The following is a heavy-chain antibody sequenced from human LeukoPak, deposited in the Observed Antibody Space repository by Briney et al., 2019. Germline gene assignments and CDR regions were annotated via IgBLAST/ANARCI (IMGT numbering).Heavy chain of an antibody. CDR1: GYTFTSYD. CDR2: MNPNSGNT. V-gene: IGHV1-8*01. J-gene: IGHJ4*02. Sequence: GASVKVSCKASGYTFTSYDINWVRQATGQGLEWMGRMNPNSGNTGYAQNFQGRVTITRNPPKITAYTELGSLGSEDTAVYYCARDSVAPDYWGQGTLVTVSS. CDR3: ARDSVAPDY. D-gene: IGHD6-19*01.